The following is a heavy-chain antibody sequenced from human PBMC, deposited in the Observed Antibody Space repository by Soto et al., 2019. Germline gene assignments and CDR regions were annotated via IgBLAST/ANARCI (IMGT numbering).Heavy chain of an antibody. CDR3: ARVGPAHYYDSSGYYSPLDP. D-gene: IGHD3-22*01. Sequence: SVKVSCKASGDTFSSYAINWVRQAPGQGLEWMGGIIPMFGTANYAQKFKGRVTITAGESTSTVYMELSSLRSEDTAVYYCARVGPAHYYDSSGYYSPLDPWGQGTLVTVSS. J-gene: IGHJ5*02. V-gene: IGHV1-69*13. CDR2: IIPMFGTA. CDR1: GDTFSSYA.